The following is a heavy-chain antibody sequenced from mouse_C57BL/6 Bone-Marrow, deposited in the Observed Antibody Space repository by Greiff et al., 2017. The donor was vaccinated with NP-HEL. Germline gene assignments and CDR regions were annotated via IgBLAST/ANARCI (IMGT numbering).Heavy chain of an antibody. J-gene: IGHJ3*01. CDR3: TRELGIAWLTY. Sequence: VQLKQSGSVLVKPGPSVKISCKASGFTFTDYYMHWVKQSHGKSLEWIGLVYPYNGGTSYNQKFKGKATLTVDTSSSTAYMELNSLTSEASAVYYCTRELGIAWLTYWGQGALVTVSA. CDR2: VYPYNGGT. D-gene: IGHD4-1*01. V-gene: IGHV1-36*01. CDR1: GFTFTDYY.